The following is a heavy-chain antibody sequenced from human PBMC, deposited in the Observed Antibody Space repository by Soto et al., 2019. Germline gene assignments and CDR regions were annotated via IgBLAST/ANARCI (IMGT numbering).Heavy chain of an antibody. Sequence: QITLKESGPTLVKPTQTLTLTCTFSGFSLSTSGVGVGWIRQPPGKALEWLALIYWEDDKRSSPSLKSRLTITKDTSKNQVVLTMTIMDPVDTATYYCAHHRASGSYYVGADYWGQGTLVTVSS. D-gene: IGHD1-26*01. CDR3: AHHRASGSYYVGADY. CDR2: IYWEDDK. J-gene: IGHJ4*02. V-gene: IGHV2-5*02. CDR1: GFSLSTSGVG.